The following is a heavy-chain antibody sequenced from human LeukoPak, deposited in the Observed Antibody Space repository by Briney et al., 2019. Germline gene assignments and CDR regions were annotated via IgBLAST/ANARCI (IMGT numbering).Heavy chain of an antibody. Sequence: GGSLRLSCAASGFTFSSYSMNWVRQAPGKGPEWVSSISSSSSYIYYADSVKGRFTISRDNAKNSLYLQMNSLRAEDTAVYYCARGDRGSGTYFDYWGQGTLVTVSS. D-gene: IGHD1-26*01. CDR1: GFTFSSYS. V-gene: IGHV3-21*01. J-gene: IGHJ4*02. CDR2: ISSSSSYI. CDR3: ARGDRGSGTYFDY.